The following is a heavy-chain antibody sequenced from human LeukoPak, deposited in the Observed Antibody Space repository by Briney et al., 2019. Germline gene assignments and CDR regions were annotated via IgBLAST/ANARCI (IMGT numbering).Heavy chain of an antibody. CDR3: ARGGGSSSWLNWFDP. V-gene: IGHV3-33*01. CDR2: IWYDGSNK. CDR1: GFTFSSYG. Sequence: PGGSLRLSCAASGFTFSSYGMHWVRQAPGKGLEWVAVIWYDGSNKYYADSVKGRFTISRDNSKNTLYLQMNSLRAEDTAVYYCARGGGSSSWLNWFDPWGQGTRVTVSS. J-gene: IGHJ5*02. D-gene: IGHD6-13*01.